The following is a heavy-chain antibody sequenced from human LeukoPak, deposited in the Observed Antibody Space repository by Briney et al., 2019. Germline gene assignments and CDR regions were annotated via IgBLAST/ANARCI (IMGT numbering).Heavy chain of an antibody. V-gene: IGHV1-69*04. J-gene: IGHJ4*02. D-gene: IGHD3-22*01. Sequence: SVKVSCKASGGTFSSYAISWVRQAPGQGLEWMGRIIPILGIANYAQKFQGRVTITADKSTSTAYMELSSLRSEDTAVYYCARSAETYYDSSGYYYFDYWGRGTLVTVSS. CDR1: GGTFSSYA. CDR3: ARSAETYYDSSGYYYFDY. CDR2: IIPILGIA.